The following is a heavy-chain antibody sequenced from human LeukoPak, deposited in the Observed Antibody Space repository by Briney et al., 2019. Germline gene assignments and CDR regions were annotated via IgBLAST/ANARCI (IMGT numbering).Heavy chain of an antibody. CDR1: GFTFSSYG. CDR3: ARDPSSGYYFDY. V-gene: IGHV3-33*01. CDR2: IWYDGSNK. J-gene: IGHJ4*02. Sequence: GGSLRPSCAASGFTFSSYGMHWVRQAPGKGLEWVAVIWYDGSNKYYADSVKGRFTISRDNSKNMLYLQMNSLRAEDTAVYYCARDPSSGYYFDYWGQGTLVTVSS. D-gene: IGHD3-22*01.